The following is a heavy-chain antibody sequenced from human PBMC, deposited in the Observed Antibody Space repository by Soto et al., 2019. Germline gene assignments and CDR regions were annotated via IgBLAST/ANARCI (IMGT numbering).Heavy chain of an antibody. CDR1: GYNFMTYW. J-gene: IGHJ6*02. CDR3: ARHGSGYKMAYHGFDI. V-gene: IGHV5-51*01. D-gene: IGHD5-18*01. CDR2: TYPADSDI. Sequence: GESLKISCKGSGYNFMTYWIGWVRQMPGKGLEWMGITYPADSDIRYSPSLEGQVPISVDTSITTAYLQWSSLKASDTAMYFCARHGSGYKMAYHGFDIWGQGTTVTVSS.